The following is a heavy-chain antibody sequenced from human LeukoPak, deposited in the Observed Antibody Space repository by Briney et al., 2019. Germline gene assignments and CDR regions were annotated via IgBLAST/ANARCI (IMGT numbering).Heavy chain of an antibody. V-gene: IGHV1-2*02. CDR3: ARGGRYYAILTGYYTGGYYFDY. Sequence: GASVKVSCKASGYTFTGYYMHWVRQAPGQGLEWMGWINPNSGGTNYAQKFQGRVTMARDTSISTAYMELSRLRSDDTAVYYCARGGRYYAILTGYYTGGYYFDYWGQGTLVTVSS. CDR2: INPNSGGT. J-gene: IGHJ4*02. CDR1: GYTFTGYY. D-gene: IGHD3-9*01.